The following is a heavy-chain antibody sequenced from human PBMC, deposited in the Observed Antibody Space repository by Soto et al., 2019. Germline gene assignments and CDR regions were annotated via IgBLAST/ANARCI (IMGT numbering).Heavy chain of an antibody. D-gene: IGHD4-4*01. CDR2: IYYSGST. J-gene: IGHJ6*02. V-gene: IGHV4-39*01. CDR1: GGSISSSSYY. CDR3: ASLNTVTTFYYYGMDV. Sequence: LSLTCTVSGGSISSSSYYWGWIRHPPGKWLEWIGSIYYSGSTYYNPSLKSRVTISVDTSKNQSSLKLSSVTAADTAVYYCASLNTVTTFYYYGMDVWGQGTTVTVSS.